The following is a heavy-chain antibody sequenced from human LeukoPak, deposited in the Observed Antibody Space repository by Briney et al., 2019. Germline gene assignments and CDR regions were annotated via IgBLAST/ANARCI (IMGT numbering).Heavy chain of an antibody. V-gene: IGHV3-53*01. Sequence: GGSLRLSCAASGFTVSSNYMSWVRQAPGKGLEWVSVIYSGGSTYYADSVKGRFTISRDNSKNTLYLQMSSLRAEDTAVYYCATYGGNSPDWYFDLWGRGTLVTVSS. CDR1: GFTVSSNY. CDR2: IYSGGST. CDR3: ATYGGNSPDWYFDL. D-gene: IGHD4-23*01. J-gene: IGHJ2*01.